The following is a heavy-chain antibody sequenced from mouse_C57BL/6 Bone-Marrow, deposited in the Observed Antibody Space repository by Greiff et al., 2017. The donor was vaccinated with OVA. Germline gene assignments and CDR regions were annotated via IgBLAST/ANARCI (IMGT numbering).Heavy chain of an antibody. CDR1: GYTFTSYW. CDR3: AHYYSNFAWFAY. J-gene: IGHJ3*01. D-gene: IGHD2-5*01. V-gene: IGHV14-3*01. Sequence: VQLQQPGAELVKPGASVKLSCKASGYTFTSYWMHWVKQRPEQGLEWIGRIDPANGNTKYAPKFKGKATITADTSYNTAYLQLSSLTSEDTAIXYGAHYYSNFAWFAYWGQGALVTVSA. CDR2: IDPANGNT.